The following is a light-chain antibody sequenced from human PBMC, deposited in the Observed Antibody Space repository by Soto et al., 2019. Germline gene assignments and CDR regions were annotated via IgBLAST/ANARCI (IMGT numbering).Light chain of an antibody. V-gene: IGLV2-14*01. Sequence: QSVLTQPASVSGSPGQSITISCTGTISDVGAYIFVSWYQQYPGKAPKLMIYDITNRPSGVSNRFSGSKAGNTASLTISGLQAEDEADYYCVSFTTSKSDVFGTGTKVTVL. J-gene: IGLJ1*01. CDR1: ISDVGAYIF. CDR3: VSFTTSKSDV. CDR2: DIT.